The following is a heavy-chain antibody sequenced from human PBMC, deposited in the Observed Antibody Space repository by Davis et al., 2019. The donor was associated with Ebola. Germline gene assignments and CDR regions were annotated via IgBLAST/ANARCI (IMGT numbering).Heavy chain of an antibody. V-gene: IGHV4-34*01. J-gene: IGHJ6*02. D-gene: IGHD3-10*01. CDR3: ARGGGFGGYGMDV. CDR2: INYSGST. CDR1: GVSFSGYY. Sequence: MPSETLSLTCAAYGVSFSGYYWTWIRQPPGKGLEWIGEINYSGSTNYNPSLKSRVTISVDTSKNQFSLKLSSVTAADTAVYYCARGGGFGGYGMDVWGQGTTVTVSS.